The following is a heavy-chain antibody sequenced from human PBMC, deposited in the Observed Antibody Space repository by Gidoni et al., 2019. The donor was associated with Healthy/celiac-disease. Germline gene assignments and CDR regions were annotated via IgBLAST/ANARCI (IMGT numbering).Heavy chain of an antibody. Sequence: QVQLVQSGAEVKKPGSSVKVSCKASGGTFSSYAISGVRQAPGQGLEWMGGIIPIFGTANYAQKFQGRVTITADESTSTAYMELSSLRSEDTAVYYCARAGYCSGGSCYTGLYYYYGMDVWGQGTTVTVSS. J-gene: IGHJ6*02. CDR2: IIPIFGTA. CDR1: GGTFSSYA. D-gene: IGHD2-15*01. CDR3: ARAGYCSGGSCYTGLYYYYGMDV. V-gene: IGHV1-69*01.